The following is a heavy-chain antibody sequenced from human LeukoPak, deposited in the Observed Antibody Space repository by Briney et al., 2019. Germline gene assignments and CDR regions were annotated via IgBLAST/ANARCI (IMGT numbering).Heavy chain of an antibody. Sequence: GGSLRLSCAASGFTFSSYAMSWVRQAPGQGLEWVSAISGSGGSTYYADSVKGRFTISRDNPKNTLYLQMNSLRAEDTAVYYCAKDGHCSGGSCYLDYWGQGTLVTVSS. CDR3: AKDGHCSGGSCYLDY. CDR1: GFTFSSYA. V-gene: IGHV3-23*01. D-gene: IGHD2-15*01. CDR2: ISGSGGST. J-gene: IGHJ4*02.